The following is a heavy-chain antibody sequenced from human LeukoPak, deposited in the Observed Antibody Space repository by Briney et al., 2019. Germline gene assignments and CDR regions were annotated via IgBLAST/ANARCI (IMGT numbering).Heavy chain of an antibody. CDR2: MYYSGGDT. J-gene: IGHJ4*02. D-gene: IGHD1-26*01. V-gene: IGHV4-59*08. CDR1: GGSISGYY. Sequence: SETLSLTCTVFGGSISGYYWSWLRQPPGKGLEWIAYMYYSGGDTDYNPSLNSRVAISVDTSTNQVSLKVTSVTAADTAVYYCARGGIVGATTNYFDYWGQGTLVTVSS. CDR3: ARGGIVGATTNYFDY.